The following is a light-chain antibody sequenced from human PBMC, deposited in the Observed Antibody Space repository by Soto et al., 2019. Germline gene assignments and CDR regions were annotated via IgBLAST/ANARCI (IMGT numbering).Light chain of an antibody. CDR3: SSYTSSSTLYV. J-gene: IGLJ1*01. V-gene: IGLV2-14*01. CDR2: DVS. Sequence: QSVLTQAASVSGSPGQSITISCTGTSSDVGGYNYVSWYQQHPGKAPKLMIYDVSNRPSGVSNRFSGSKSDNTASLTISGLQAEDEADYYCSSYTSSSTLYVFGTGTKVTVL. CDR1: SSDVGGYNY.